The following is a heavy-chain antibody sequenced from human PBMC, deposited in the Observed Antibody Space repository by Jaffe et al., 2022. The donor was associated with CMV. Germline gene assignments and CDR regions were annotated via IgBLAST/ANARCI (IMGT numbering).Heavy chain of an antibody. CDR1: GFTFSTYG. CDR2: IWYDGSKK. D-gene: IGHD2-21*02. J-gene: IGHJ4*02. V-gene: IGHV3-33*01. Sequence: QVQLVESGGGVVQPGRSLRLSCAASGFTFSTYGMHWVRQAPGKGLEWVAVIWYDGSKKYYADSVKGRFTISRDNSKNTLYLQMNSLRAEDTAVYYCARKSSCAGDCPHGGFDYWGQGTLVTVSS. CDR3: ARKSSCAGDCPHGGFDY.